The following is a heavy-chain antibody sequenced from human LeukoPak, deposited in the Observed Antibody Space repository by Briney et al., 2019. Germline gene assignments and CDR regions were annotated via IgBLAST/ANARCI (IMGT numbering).Heavy chain of an antibody. CDR2: INHSGST. CDR3: AGRAPYYHDSSGYGDY. J-gene: IGHJ4*02. CDR1: GGSFSGYY. Sequence: SETLSLTCAVYGGSFSGYYWSWIRQPPGKGLEWIGEINHSGSTNYNPSLKSRVTISVDTSKNQFSLKLSSVTAADTAVYYCAGRAPYYHDSSGYGDYWGQGTLVTVSS. V-gene: IGHV4-34*01. D-gene: IGHD3-22*01.